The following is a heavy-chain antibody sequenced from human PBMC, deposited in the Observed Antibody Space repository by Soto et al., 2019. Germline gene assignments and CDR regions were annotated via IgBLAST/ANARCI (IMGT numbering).Heavy chain of an antibody. D-gene: IGHD3-16*01. Sequence: EVQLVESGGGLIQPGGSLRLSCAVSGFTVSNHYMSWVRQAPGKGLEGVSVIYSGGYTAYGDSVKGRFTISRDNSKNTLFLNKNSLGAADPAVYYVAPHRGGEGYWGQGTLVTVSS. V-gene: IGHV3-53*01. CDR1: GFTVSNHY. CDR3: APHRGGEGY. CDR2: IYSGGYT. J-gene: IGHJ4*02.